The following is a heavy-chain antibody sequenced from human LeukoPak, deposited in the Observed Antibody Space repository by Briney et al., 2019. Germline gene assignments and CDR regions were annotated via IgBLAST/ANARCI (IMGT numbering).Heavy chain of an antibody. CDR2: IYPGDSDT. V-gene: IGHV5-51*01. D-gene: IGHD3-9*01. J-gene: IGHJ3*02. CDR3: ASAYYDILTGYDAFDI. CDR1: GSNFTSYW. Sequence: GGSLQISGEGSGSNFTSYWSGWVRQLPGKGLEGMGIIYPGDSDTRYSPSFQGQVTISADKSISTTFLQWSRLKASDTAMYYCASAYYDILTGYDAFDIWGQGTMVTVSS.